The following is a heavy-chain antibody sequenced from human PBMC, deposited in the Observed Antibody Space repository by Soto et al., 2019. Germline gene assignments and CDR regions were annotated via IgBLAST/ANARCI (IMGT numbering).Heavy chain of an antibody. CDR1: GGSISSGGYY. V-gene: IGHV4-31*03. J-gene: IGHJ5*02. CDR2: IFYSGTT. CDR3: ARSVDP. Sequence: QVQLQESGPGLVKPSQTLSLTCTVSGGSISSGGYYWSWIRPHPGKGLGWIGYIFYSGTTYYNPSLKRRVTISVDTSKNQFSLKLRSVTAAYTAVYYCARSVDPWGQGTLVTASS.